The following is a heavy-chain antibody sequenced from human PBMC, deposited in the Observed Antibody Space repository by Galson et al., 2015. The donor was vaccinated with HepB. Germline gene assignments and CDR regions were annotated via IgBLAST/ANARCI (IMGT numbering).Heavy chain of an antibody. D-gene: IGHD2-15*01. V-gene: IGHV3-48*01. CDR2: ISTSSSTI. CDR1: GFTFSSYT. Sequence: SLRLSCAASGFTFSSYTMNWVRRAPGKGLEWVSYISTSSSTIYYADSVKGRFTISRDNAKNSLYLQMNSLRAEDTAVYYCARCDFGGGSWYFDLWGRGALFTVSA. J-gene: IGHJ2*01. CDR3: ARCDFGGGSWYFDL.